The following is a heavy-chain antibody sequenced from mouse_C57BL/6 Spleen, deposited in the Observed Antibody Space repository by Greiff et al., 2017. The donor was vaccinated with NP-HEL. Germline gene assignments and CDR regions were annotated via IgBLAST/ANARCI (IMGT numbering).Heavy chain of an antibody. CDR1: GYTFTDYY. V-gene: IGHV1-75*01. D-gene: IGHD2-5*01. J-gene: IGHJ4*01. CDR2: IFPGSGST. CDR3: ARSAHHSNHGGAMDY. Sequence: QVQLKQSGPELVKPGASVKISCKASGYTFTDYYINWVKQRPGQGLEWIGWIFPGSGSTYYNEKFKGKATLTVDKSSSTAYMLLSSLTSEDSAVYFCARSAHHSNHGGAMDYWGQGTSVTVSS.